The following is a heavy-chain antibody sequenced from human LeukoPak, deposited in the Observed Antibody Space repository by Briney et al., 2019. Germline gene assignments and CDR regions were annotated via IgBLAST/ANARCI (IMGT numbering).Heavy chain of an antibody. Sequence: EASVKVSCKVSGNTLTDLSIHWVRQAPGKGLDCMGGFDPEDAEIIYAEKFQDRVTMTEDPSTDTAYLELSSLRSEDTAVYFCAAEGQWSLVHYFNSWGLGTLVTVSS. CDR2: FDPEDAEI. J-gene: IGHJ4*02. CDR3: AAEGQWSLVHYFNS. CDR1: GNTLTDLS. V-gene: IGHV1-24*01. D-gene: IGHD2-15*01.